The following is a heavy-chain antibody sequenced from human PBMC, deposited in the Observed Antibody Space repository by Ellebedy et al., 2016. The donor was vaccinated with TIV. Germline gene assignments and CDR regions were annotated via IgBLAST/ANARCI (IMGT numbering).Heavy chain of an antibody. D-gene: IGHD4-23*01. CDR2: ITESGGNT. J-gene: IGHJ3*01. V-gene: IGHV3-23*01. CDR3: TRDPVDVGPAFDV. Sequence: GESLKISCAASGLTFSSHAMSWVRQAPGKGLEWVSSITESGGNTYYADSVNGRFTISIDNSKDTLFLQMNSLRAEDTAIYFCTRDPVDVGPAFDVWGQGTMVTVSS. CDR1: GLTFSSHA.